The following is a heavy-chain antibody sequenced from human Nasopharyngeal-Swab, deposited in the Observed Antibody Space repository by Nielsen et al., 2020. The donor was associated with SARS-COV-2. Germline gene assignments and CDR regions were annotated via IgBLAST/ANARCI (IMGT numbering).Heavy chain of an antibody. J-gene: IGHJ4*02. D-gene: IGHD6-19*01. CDR3: ASDLSGRDDF. CDR2: LYTDGITA. V-gene: IGHV3-74*01. Sequence: GGSLRLSCAASGFTFSSYWIHWVRQAPGKGLVWVSRLYTDGITANYADSVKGRFTISRDNAKNTLYLQMNSLRADDTAMYYCASDLSGRDDFWGQGTLVTVAS. CDR1: GFTFSSYW.